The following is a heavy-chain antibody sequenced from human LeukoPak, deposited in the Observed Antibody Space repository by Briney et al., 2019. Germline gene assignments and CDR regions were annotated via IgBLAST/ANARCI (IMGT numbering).Heavy chain of an antibody. D-gene: IGHD2-2*01. J-gene: IGHJ6*03. V-gene: IGHV4-34*01. CDR1: GGSFSGYY. Sequence: SETLSLTCAVYGGSFSGYYWSWIRQPPGKGLEWIGEINHSGSTNYNPSLKSRVTISVDTSKNQFSLKLSSVTAADTAVYYCARHRSAAAMGNYYYYMDVWGKGTTVTISS. CDR3: ARHRSAAAMGNYYYYMDV. CDR2: INHSGST.